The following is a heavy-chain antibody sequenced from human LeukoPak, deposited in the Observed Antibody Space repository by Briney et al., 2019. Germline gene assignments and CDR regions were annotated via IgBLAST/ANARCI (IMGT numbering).Heavy chain of an antibody. CDR1: GFTFSSYE. Sequence: PGGSLRLACAASGFTFSSYEMTSVRQAPGKGLEWDSYISSSGSTIYYADSVKGRFTISRDNAKHSLYLQMSSLRAEDTAVYYCARDRDIVVEAFDAFEISGERTMVSVSS. V-gene: IGHV3-48*03. CDR2: ISSSGSTI. J-gene: IGHJ3*02. CDR3: ARDRDIVVEAFDAFEI. D-gene: IGHD2-21*01.